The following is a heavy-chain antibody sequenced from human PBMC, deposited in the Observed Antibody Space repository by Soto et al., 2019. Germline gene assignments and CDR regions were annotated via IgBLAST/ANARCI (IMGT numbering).Heavy chain of an antibody. CDR3: AKELKQLWQENWFDP. Sequence: GGSLRLSCVASGYNFNKYAVSWVRQAPGKGLEWVSAISGSGGSTYYADSVKGRFTISRDNSKNTLYLQMNSLRAEDTAVYYCAKELKQLWQENWFDPWGQGTLVTVSS. D-gene: IGHD5-18*01. J-gene: IGHJ5*02. V-gene: IGHV3-23*01. CDR1: GYNFNKYA. CDR2: ISGSGGST.